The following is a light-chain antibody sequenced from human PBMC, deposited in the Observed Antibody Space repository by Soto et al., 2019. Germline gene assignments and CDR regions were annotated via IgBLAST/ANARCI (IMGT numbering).Light chain of an antibody. CDR2: EVS. J-gene: IGLJ2*01. CDR3: SSYTSSSTLV. Sequence: QSVLTQPASVSGSPGQSITISCTGTSSDVGGYNYVSWYQQHPGKAPKLMISEVSNRPSGVSNRFSGSKSGNTASLTISGLQAEDEADYYCSSYTSSSTLVFGGETQLTVL. CDR1: SSDVGGYNY. V-gene: IGLV2-14*01.